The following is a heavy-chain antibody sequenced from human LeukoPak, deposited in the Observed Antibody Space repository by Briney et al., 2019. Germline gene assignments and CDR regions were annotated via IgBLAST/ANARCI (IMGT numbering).Heavy chain of an antibody. J-gene: IGHJ6*02. V-gene: IGHV3-30*03. D-gene: IGHD2-15*01. CDR3: ARDRLQGYYYGMDV. Sequence: GGSLRLSCAASGFTFSNNGMHWVRQAPGKGLERLAVISNDGINIYYGDSVKGRFTISRDNPKNTLYLEMNSLKPEDTAVYYCARDRLQGYYYGMDVWGQGTTVTVSS. CDR1: GFTFSNNG. CDR2: ISNDGINI.